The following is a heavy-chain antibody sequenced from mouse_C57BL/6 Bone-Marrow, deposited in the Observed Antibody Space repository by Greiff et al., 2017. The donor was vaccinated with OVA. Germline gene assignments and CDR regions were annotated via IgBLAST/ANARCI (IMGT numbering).Heavy chain of an antibody. CDR1: GFTFSDYY. CDR2: ISNGRGST. J-gene: IGHJ3*01. V-gene: IGHV5-12*01. D-gene: IGHD1-1*01. Sequence: EVKLVESGGGLVQPGGSLKLSCAASGFTFSDYYMYWVRQTPEKRLEWVAYISNGRGSTYYPDTVKGRFTISRDNAKNTLYLQMSRLKSEDTAMYYCARHYYGSSPFAYWGQGTLVTVSA. CDR3: ARHYYGSSPFAY.